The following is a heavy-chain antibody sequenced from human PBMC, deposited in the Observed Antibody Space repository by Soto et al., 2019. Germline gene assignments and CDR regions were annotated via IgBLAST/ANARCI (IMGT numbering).Heavy chain of an antibody. J-gene: IGHJ3*02. D-gene: IGHD3-22*01. CDR1: GYTFTSYD. CDR3: ARDHHGYGAGDAFDI. V-gene: IGHV1-8*01. Sequence: QVQLVQSGAEVKKPGASVKVSCKASGYTFTSYDINWVRQATGQGLEWMGWMNPNSGNTGYAQKFQGRVTITADESTSTAYMELSSLRSEDTAVYYCARDHHGYGAGDAFDIWGQGTMVTVSS. CDR2: MNPNSGNT.